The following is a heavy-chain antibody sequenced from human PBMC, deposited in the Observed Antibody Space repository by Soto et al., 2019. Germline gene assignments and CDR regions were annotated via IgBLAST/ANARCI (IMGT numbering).Heavy chain of an antibody. CDR3: VRDRPSYGDCFDY. Sequence: PSQTLSLTCAISGDSVSSNSAAWNWIRQSPSRGLEWLGRTYYRSKWYTDYAESVKSRITVSPDTSENQFSLHLNSVPPEDTAVYYCVRDRPSYGDCFDYWGQGTLVTVSS. CDR2: TYYRSKWYT. D-gene: IGHD4-17*01. V-gene: IGHV6-1*01. J-gene: IGHJ4*02. CDR1: GDSVSSNSAA.